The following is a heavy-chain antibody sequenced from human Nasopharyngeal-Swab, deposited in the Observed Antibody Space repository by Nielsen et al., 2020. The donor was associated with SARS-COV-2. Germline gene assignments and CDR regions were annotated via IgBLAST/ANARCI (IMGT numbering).Heavy chain of an antibody. CDR3: ARGRFLEWLLWDY. CDR1: GFTFSSSG. J-gene: IGHJ4*02. V-gene: IGHV3-20*01. CDR2: INWNGGST. D-gene: IGHD3-3*01. Sequence: GESLKISCAASGFTFSSSGMDWVRQAPGKGLEWVSGINWNGGSTGYADSVKGRFTISRDNAKNSLYLQMNSLRAEDTALYHCARGRFLEWLLWDYWGQGTLVTVSS.